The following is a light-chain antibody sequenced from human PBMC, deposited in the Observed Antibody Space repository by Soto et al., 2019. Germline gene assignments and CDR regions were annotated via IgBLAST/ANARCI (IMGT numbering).Light chain of an antibody. CDR3: SSYTSSSTYVV. V-gene: IGLV2-14*01. Sequence: QSVLTQPASVSGSPGQSITISCTGTSSDVGGYNYVSWYQQHPGEAPKLMIYDVSTRPSGVSNRFSGSKSGNTASLTISGLQAEDEADYYCSSYTSSSTYVVFGGGTKLTVL. CDR1: SSDVGGYNY. J-gene: IGLJ2*01. CDR2: DVS.